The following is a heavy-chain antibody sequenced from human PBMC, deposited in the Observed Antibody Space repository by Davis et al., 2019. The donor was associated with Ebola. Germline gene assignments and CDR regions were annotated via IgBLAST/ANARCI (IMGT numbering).Heavy chain of an antibody. V-gene: IGHV3-23*01. CDR1: GFTFSSYA. CDR3: AKDGLEGYKRVRFFDS. J-gene: IGHJ4*02. Sequence: GESLKISCAASGFTFSSYAMSWVRQAPGKGLEWVSTITSGGSIYYADSVKGRFTIYRDNSKNTLFLAMDSLRAEDTAIYYCAKDGLEGYKRVRFFDSWGQGNMVTISS. CDR2: ITSGGSI. D-gene: IGHD5-24*01.